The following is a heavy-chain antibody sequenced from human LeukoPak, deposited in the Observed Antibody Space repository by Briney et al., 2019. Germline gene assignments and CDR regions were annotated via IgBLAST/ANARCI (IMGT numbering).Heavy chain of an antibody. CDR3: ARTPFPEHFDS. D-gene: IGHD2-21*01. CDR1: GGSIRSYY. J-gene: IGHJ4*02. Sequence: PSEILSLTCTVSGGSIRSYYWSWIRQPPGKGLEWIGYIYYSGSTNYNPSLESRVTISVDASKNQFSLKLSSVTATDTAVYYCARTPFPEHFDSWGQGSLVTVSS. V-gene: IGHV4-59*08. CDR2: IYYSGST.